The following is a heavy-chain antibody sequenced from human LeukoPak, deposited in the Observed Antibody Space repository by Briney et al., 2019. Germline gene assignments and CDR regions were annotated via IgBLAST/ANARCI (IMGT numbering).Heavy chain of an antibody. Sequence: SETLSLTCTVSGGSISSYYWSWIQQPPGKGLEWIGYIYTSGSTNYNPSLKSRVTISVDTSKNQFSLKPSSVTAADTAVYYCAREAGYSSGWYNYYYYMDVWGKGTTVTVSS. V-gene: IGHV4-4*09. D-gene: IGHD6-19*01. J-gene: IGHJ6*03. CDR2: IYTSGST. CDR3: AREAGYSSGWYNYYYYMDV. CDR1: GGSISSYY.